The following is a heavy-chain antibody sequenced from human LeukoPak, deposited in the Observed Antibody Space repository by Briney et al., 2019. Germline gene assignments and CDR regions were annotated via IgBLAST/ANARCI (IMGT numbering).Heavy chain of an antibody. CDR2: ISRSSSTI. D-gene: IGHD4-17*01. Sequence: ETLSLTCTVSGGSISSYCLNWIRQSPGKGLEWVSYISRSSSTIYDADSVKGRFTISRDNAKNSLYLQMNSLRDEDTAVYYCARDSDGDYVFEYWGQGTLVTVSS. V-gene: IGHV3-48*02. CDR1: GGSISSYC. CDR3: ARDSDGDYVFEY. J-gene: IGHJ4*02.